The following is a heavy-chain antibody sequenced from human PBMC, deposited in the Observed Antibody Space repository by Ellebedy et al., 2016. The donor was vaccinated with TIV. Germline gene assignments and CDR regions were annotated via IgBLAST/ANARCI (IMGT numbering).Heavy chain of an antibody. J-gene: IGHJ4*02. CDR3: ARDRIGDNWYTTFDC. D-gene: IGHD1-1*01. V-gene: IGHV3-30-3*01. Sequence: GESLKISXAASGFTFSSSAIHWVRQAPGKGLEWVAVMSSDGSSKYYADSVKGRFTISRDNAKASVYLQINNLGTEDTALYFCARDRIGDNWYTTFDCWGQGTLVTVSS. CDR1: GFTFSSSA. CDR2: MSSDGSSK.